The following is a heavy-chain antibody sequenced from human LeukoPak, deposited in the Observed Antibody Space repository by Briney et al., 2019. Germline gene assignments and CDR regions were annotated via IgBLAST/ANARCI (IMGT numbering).Heavy chain of an antibody. D-gene: IGHD3-22*01. Sequence: GGSLRLSCAASGFTFSSYSMNWVRQAPGKGLEWVSSISSSSSYIYYADSVKGRFTISRDNAKNSLYLQMNSLRAEDTAVYYCARAHYYYDSSGSLFDYWGQGTLVTVSS. V-gene: IGHV3-21*01. J-gene: IGHJ4*02. CDR2: ISSSSSYI. CDR3: ARAHYYYDSSGSLFDY. CDR1: GFTFSSYS.